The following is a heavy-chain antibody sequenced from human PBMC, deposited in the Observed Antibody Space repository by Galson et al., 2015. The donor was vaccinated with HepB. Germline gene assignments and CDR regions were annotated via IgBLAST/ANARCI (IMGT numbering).Heavy chain of an antibody. V-gene: IGHV4-59*01. CDR3: ASLGYCSSTSCNSHYYFDY. CDR1: GGSISSYY. Sequence: LSLTCTVSGGSISSYYWSWIRQPPGKGLEWIGYIYYSGSTNYNPSLKSRVTISVDTSKNQFSLKLSSVTAADTAVYYCASLGYCSSTSCNSHYYFDYWGQGTLVTVSS. D-gene: IGHD2-2*03. J-gene: IGHJ4*02. CDR2: IYYSGST.